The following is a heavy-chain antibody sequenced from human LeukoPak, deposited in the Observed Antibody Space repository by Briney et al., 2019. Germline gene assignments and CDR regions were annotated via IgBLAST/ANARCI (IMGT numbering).Heavy chain of an antibody. Sequence: GGSLRLSCAASGFTFSSYAMNWVRQAPGKGLEWVSSISESGGTTDYADSVKGRFTISRDNSKNTLYLQMNSLRAEDTAVYYCARGSRNSGSTHDFDYWGQGTLVTISS. J-gene: IGHJ4*02. CDR3: ARGSRNSGSTHDFDY. CDR2: ISESGGTT. D-gene: IGHD3-10*01. V-gene: IGHV3-23*01. CDR1: GFTFSSYA.